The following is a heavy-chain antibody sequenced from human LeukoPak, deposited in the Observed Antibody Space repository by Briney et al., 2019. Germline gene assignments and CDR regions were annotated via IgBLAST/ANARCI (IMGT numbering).Heavy chain of an antibody. V-gene: IGHV1-18*04. CDR2: ISAYNGNT. J-gene: IGHJ4*02. D-gene: IGHD3-9*01. CDR3: ARAPIYDILTGYPKGVVDY. CDR1: GYTFTSYG. Sequence: ASVKVSCKASGYTFTSYGISWVRQAPGQGLEWMGWISAYNGNTNYAQKLQGRVTMTTDTSTSTAYMELRSLRSDDTAVYYCARAPIYDILTGYPKGVVDYWGQGTLVTVSS.